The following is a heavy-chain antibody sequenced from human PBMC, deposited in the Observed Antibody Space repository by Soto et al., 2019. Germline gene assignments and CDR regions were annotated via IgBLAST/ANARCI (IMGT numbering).Heavy chain of an antibody. D-gene: IGHD3-10*01. V-gene: IGHV3-33*01. CDR3: ARDFKKGSYLDY. CDR1: GYTFRTYG. CDR2: IWYDENNK. Sequence: QVQLVQSGAEVKKPGASVKVSCKASGYTFRTYGFHWVRQAPGKGLEWVALIWYDENNKNYADSVKGRFTISRDNSQNTLYLQINSLRAEDTAVYYCARDFKKGSYLDYWGQGTLVTVSS. J-gene: IGHJ4*02.